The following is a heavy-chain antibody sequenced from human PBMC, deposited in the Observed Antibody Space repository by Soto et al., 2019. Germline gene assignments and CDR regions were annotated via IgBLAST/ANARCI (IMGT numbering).Heavy chain of an antibody. V-gene: IGHV3-23*01. Sequence: GGSLRLSCAASGIAFSNYAMSWVRQAPGKGLEWVSTVSGSGGNTYHADSVRGRFTISRDNSKNTLYLQMNSLRAEDTAVYYCAKGRGFLPGMDVWGQGTTVTVSS. CDR3: AKGRGFLPGMDV. CDR1: GIAFSNYA. CDR2: VSGSGGNT. D-gene: IGHD2-15*01. J-gene: IGHJ6*02.